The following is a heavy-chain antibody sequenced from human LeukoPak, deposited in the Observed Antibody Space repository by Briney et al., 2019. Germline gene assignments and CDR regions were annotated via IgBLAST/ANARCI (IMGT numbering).Heavy chain of an antibody. CDR3: AKKLLTVTTWGFDY. CDR1: GFTFDDYA. J-gene: IGHJ4*02. Sequence: PGGSLRLSCAASGFTFDDYAMHWVRQVPGKGLEWVSAISGSGGSTYYADSVKGRFTISRDNSKNTLYLQMNSLRAEDTAVYYCAKKLLTVTTWGFDYWGQGTLVTVSS. V-gene: IGHV3-23*01. D-gene: IGHD4-11*01. CDR2: ISGSGGST.